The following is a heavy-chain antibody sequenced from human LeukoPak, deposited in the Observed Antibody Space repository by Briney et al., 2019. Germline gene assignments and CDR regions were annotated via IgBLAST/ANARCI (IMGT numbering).Heavy chain of an antibody. CDR3: ARDDYGDSGPLFDY. D-gene: IGHD4-17*01. Sequence: GGSLRLSCAASGFTFSSYNMNWVRRAPGQGLEWVSTIRTNGASTHYADSVRGRFTISRDDSKITLYLQMDSLRAEDTAVYYCARDDYGDSGPLFDYWGQGTLVTVSS. J-gene: IGHJ4*02. CDR1: GFTFSSYN. V-gene: IGHV3-23*01. CDR2: IRTNGAST.